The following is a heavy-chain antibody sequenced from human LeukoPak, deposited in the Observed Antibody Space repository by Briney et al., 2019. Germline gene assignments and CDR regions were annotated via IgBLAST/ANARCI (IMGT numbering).Heavy chain of an antibody. CDR2: INSDGSST. V-gene: IGHV3-74*01. D-gene: IGHD3-22*01. CDR3: ARDVGTMIVVGFFDY. Sequence: GGSLRLSCAASGFTFSSYWMHWVRQAPGKGLVWVSRINSDGSSTSYADSVKGQFTISRDNAKNTLYLQMNSLRAEDTAVYYCARDVGTMIVVGFFDYWGQGTLVTVSS. J-gene: IGHJ4*02. CDR1: GFTFSSYW.